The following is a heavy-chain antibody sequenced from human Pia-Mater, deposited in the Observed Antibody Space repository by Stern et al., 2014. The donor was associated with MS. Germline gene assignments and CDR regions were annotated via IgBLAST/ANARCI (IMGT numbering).Heavy chain of an antibody. CDR2: INSVGRST. V-gene: IGHV3-74*01. CDR1: GFTFSSYW. Sequence: EVQLVESGGGLVQPGGSLRLSCAASGFTFSSYWMHWVRQAPGKGLVWVARINSVGRSTSYADSVKGRFTISRDNAKNTLYLQMNSLRAEDTAVYYCARDPSYCGGDCYANWFDPWGQGTLVTVSS. CDR3: ARDPSYCGGDCYANWFDP. D-gene: IGHD2-21*02. J-gene: IGHJ5*02.